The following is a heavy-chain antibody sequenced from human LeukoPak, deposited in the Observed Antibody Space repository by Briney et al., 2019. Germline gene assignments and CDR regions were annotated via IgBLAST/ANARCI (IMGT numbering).Heavy chain of an antibody. CDR2: INDDETVT. CDR3: ARDAANYYYYYYMDV. Sequence: GGSLRLSCGASGFSFSSSWMHWVRQAAGKGLEWVSRINDDETVTTYADSVKGRFTISRDNAKNTLYLQMNSLRAEDTAVYYCARDAANYYYYYYMDVWGKGTTVTVSS. CDR1: GFSFSSSW. J-gene: IGHJ6*03. V-gene: IGHV3-74*03.